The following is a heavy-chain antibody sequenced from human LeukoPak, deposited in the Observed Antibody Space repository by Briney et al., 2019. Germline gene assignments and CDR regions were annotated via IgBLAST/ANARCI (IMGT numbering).Heavy chain of an antibody. J-gene: IGHJ4*02. Sequence: GRSLRLSCAASGFTFDDYAMHWVRQAPGKGLEWVSGISWNSGSIGYADSVKGRFTISRDNAKNSLYLQMNSLRAEDTAVYYCAKDLTGTNYWGQGTLVTVSS. CDR3: AKDLTGTNY. V-gene: IGHV3-9*01. D-gene: IGHD1-14*01. CDR1: GFTFDDYA. CDR2: ISWNSGSI.